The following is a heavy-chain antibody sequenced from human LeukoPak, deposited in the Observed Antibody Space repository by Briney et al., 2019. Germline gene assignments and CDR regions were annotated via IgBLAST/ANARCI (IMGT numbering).Heavy chain of an antibody. V-gene: IGHV3-7*01. CDR2: IKQDGSEK. J-gene: IGHJ4*02. D-gene: IGHD4-23*01. Sequence: GGSLRLSWAASGFPFSTPWMSWVRQAPGKGLEWVANIKQDGSEKYYVDSVKGRFTISRDNAKNSLYLQMNSLRAEDTAVYYCARDVYGGTDYWGQGTLVTVSS. CDR1: GFPFSTPW. CDR3: ARDVYGGTDY.